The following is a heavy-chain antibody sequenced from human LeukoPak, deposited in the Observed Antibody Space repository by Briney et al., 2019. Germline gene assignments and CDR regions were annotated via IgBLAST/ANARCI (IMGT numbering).Heavy chain of an antibody. Sequence: PGGSLRLSCAASGFTFSSYAVHWVRQAPGKGLEWVAVISYDGSNKYYADSVKGRFTISRDNSKNTLYLQMNSLRAEDTAVYYCASIPSVVAAVDYWGQGTLVTVSS. D-gene: IGHD2-2*01. CDR1: GFTFSSYA. V-gene: IGHV3-30-3*01. CDR3: ASIPSVVAAVDY. CDR2: ISYDGSNK. J-gene: IGHJ4*02.